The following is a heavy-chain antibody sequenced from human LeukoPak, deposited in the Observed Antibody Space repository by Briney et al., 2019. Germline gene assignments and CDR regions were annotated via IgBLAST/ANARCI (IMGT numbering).Heavy chain of an antibody. CDR1: GFTFSSYT. V-gene: IGHV3-21*01. CDR2: ISSSSTYI. Sequence: GGSLRLSCAASGFTFSSYTMNWVRQAPGKGLEWVSSISSSSTYINYADTVKGRFTISRDNAKNSLYLQMNSLRAEDTAVYYCARDRSPGNFDYWGQGTLVTVSS. D-gene: IGHD3-10*01. J-gene: IGHJ4*02. CDR3: ARDRSPGNFDY.